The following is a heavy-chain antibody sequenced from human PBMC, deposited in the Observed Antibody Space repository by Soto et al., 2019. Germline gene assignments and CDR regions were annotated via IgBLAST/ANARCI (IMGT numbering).Heavy chain of an antibody. CDR1: GFTFSSYA. CDR3: ARDYDFWSGPFDY. J-gene: IGHJ4*02. D-gene: IGHD3-3*01. Sequence: QVQLVESGGGVVQPGRSLRLSCAASGFTFSSYAMHWVRQAPGKGLEWVAVVSYDGSNKYYADSVKGRFTIYRDNSKNTLDLQMDSLRAEDTAVYYCARDYDFWSGPFDYWGQGTLVTVSS. V-gene: IGHV3-30-3*01. CDR2: VSYDGSNK.